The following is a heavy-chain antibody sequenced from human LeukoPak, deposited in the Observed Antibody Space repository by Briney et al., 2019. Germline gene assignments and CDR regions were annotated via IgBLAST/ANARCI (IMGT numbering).Heavy chain of an antibody. CDR2: INQDSSEK. J-gene: IGHJ4*02. D-gene: IGHD1-7*01. V-gene: IGHV3-7*01. Sequence: GGSLRLSCAASGITFSNYWMSWVRQAPGKGLEWVANINQDSSEKYYVDSVKGRFTISRDNAKNSLYLQMNSLRVEDTAVYYCARAHNWKYGTFDYWGQGTLVTVSS. CDR1: GITFSNYW. CDR3: ARAHNWKYGTFDY.